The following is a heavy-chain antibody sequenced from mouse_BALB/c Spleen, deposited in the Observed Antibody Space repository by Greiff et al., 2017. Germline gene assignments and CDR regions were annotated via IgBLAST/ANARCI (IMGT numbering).Heavy chain of an antibody. V-gene: IGHV1S137*01. CDR3: AREAPLLRPSYAMDY. Sequence: QVQLQQSGAELVRPGVSVKISCKGSGYTFTDYAMHWVKQSHAKSLEWIGVISTYYGDASYNQKFKGKATMTVDKSSSTAYMELARLTSEDSAIYYCAREAPLLRPSYAMDYWGQGTSVTVSS. D-gene: IGHD1-2*01. CDR2: ISTYYGDA. CDR1: GYTFTDYA. J-gene: IGHJ4*01.